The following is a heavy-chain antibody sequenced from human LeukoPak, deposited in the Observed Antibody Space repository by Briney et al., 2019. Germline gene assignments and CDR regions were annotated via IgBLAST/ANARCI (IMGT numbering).Heavy chain of an antibody. CDR3: ARAGARYCSSTSCYRYYYYYMDV. CDR1: GGTFSSYA. D-gene: IGHD2-2*01. CDR2: IIPIFGTA. V-gene: IGHV1-69*13. J-gene: IGHJ6*03. Sequence: SVKVSCKASGGTFSSYAISWVRQAPGQGLEWMGGIIPIFGTANYAQKFQGRVTITADESTSTAYLELSSLRSEDTAVYYCARAGARYCSSTSCYRYYYYYMDVWGKGTTVTVSS.